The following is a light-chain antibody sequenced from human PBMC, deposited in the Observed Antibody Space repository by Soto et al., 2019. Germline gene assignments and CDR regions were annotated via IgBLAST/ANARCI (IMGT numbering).Light chain of an antibody. J-gene: IGKJ1*01. Sequence: EIVLTQSPGTLSLSPGERATLSCRASQSLTNNYFAWYQQKPGRALRLLIDGASTRATGIPDRFSGSGSGTDFAITISRLEPEVVAVYYCHQYDAVVTFGQGTKVDI. V-gene: IGKV3-20*01. CDR3: HQYDAVVT. CDR1: QSLTNNY. CDR2: GAS.